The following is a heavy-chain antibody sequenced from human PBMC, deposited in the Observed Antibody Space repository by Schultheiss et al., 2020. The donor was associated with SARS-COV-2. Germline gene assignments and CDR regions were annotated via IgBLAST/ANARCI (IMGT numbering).Heavy chain of an antibody. D-gene: IGHD6-13*01. Sequence: KVSCKASGYTFTSYWIGWVRQMPGKGLEWMGIIYPGDSDTRYSPSFQGQVTISADKSISTAYLQWSSLKASDTAMYYCARWQIAARGWFDPWGQGTLVTVSS. CDR3: ARWQIAARGWFDP. J-gene: IGHJ5*02. CDR2: IYPGDSDT. V-gene: IGHV5-51*01. CDR1: GYTFTSYW.